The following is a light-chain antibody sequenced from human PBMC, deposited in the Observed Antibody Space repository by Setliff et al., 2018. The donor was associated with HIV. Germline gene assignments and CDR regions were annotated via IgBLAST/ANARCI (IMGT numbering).Light chain of an antibody. CDR3: CSYAGSPAWV. Sequence: QSALTQPRSVSGSPGQSVTISCTGTSRDVGDYNYVSWYQQYPGKAPKLIIYDVYKRPSGVPDRLSGSKSGNTASLTISGLQAVDEADYYCCSYAGSPAWVFGTGTKVTVL. V-gene: IGLV2-11*01. CDR2: DVY. CDR1: SRDVGDYNY. J-gene: IGLJ1*01.